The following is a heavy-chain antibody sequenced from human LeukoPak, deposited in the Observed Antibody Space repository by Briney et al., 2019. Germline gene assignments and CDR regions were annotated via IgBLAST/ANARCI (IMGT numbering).Heavy chain of an antibody. J-gene: IGHJ6*03. Sequence: SETLSLTCTVSGGSISSYYCSWIRQPARKGLEWIGRIYTSGSTNYKPSLKSRVTISVDASKNQFSLKLGSVTAADTAVYYCAREESDWSSLGYYYHYMDVWGKGTTVTISS. CDR1: GGSISSYY. D-gene: IGHD3-9*01. CDR3: AREESDWSSLGYYYHYMDV. V-gene: IGHV4-4*07. CDR2: IYTSGST.